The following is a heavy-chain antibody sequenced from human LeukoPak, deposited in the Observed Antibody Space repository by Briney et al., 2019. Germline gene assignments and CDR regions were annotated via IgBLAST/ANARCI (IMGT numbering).Heavy chain of an antibody. D-gene: IGHD5-18*01. CDR3: ARPYSYGNYYYYGMDV. CDR2: IIPILGIA. J-gene: IGHJ6*02. CDR1: GGTFSSYA. Sequence: SVKVSCKASGGTFSSYAISWVRQAPGQGLEWMGRIIPILGIANYAQKFQGRVTITADKSTSTAYMELSSLRSEDTAVYYCARPYSYGNYYYYGMDVWGQGTTVTVSS. V-gene: IGHV1-69*04.